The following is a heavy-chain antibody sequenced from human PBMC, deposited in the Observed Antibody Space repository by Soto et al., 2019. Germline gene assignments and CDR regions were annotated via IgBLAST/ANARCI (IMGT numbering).Heavy chain of an antibody. CDR2: IYHIGTT. D-gene: IGHD2-8*01. CDR3: DRFSVHGSMLYYFDY. V-gene: IGHV4-30-2*06. Sequence: SETLSLTCAVSGGSISSGGYSWSWIRQSPGKGLEWIGYIYHIGTTYYNPSLKSRLTISIDTSKNQFSLRLTSVTAADSAVYYCDRFSVHGSMLYYFDYWGQGALVTVYS. J-gene: IGHJ4*02. CDR1: GGSISSGGYS.